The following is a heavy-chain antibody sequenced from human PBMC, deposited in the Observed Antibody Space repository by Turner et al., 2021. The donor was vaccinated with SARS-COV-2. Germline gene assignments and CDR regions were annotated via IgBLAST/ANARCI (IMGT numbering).Heavy chain of an antibody. V-gene: IGHV1-2*04. Sequence: QLQLVQYGAEVREPGPSVQVSCRASGYIFTAYYMHWVRQAPGQGLEWMGWSNLNRGGINDAQKFQAYVTMPRDTAISTAYMELNRLTSDDTAVYYWTVGLGGVDDYGDYNWWFDSWGQGTLVTVSS. D-gene: IGHD4-17*01. CDR3: TVGLGGVDDYGDYNWWFDS. CDR2: SNLNRGGI. CDR1: GYIFTAYY. J-gene: IGHJ5*01.